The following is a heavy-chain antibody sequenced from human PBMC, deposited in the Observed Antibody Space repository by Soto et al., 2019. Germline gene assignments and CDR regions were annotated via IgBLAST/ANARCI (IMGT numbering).Heavy chain of an antibody. V-gene: IGHV3-53*01. J-gene: IGHJ6*02. D-gene: IGHD4-4*01. Sequence: GGSLRLSCAASGFTFIEQHMSWIRQAPGKGLEWVSVIYSGVSTYYADSVKGRFTISRDDSKNTLYLQMNSLRAEDTAVYYCARVTTRYYYYGMDVWGQGTTVTVSS. CDR2: IYSGVST. CDR3: ARVTTRYYYYGMDV. CDR1: GFTFIEQH.